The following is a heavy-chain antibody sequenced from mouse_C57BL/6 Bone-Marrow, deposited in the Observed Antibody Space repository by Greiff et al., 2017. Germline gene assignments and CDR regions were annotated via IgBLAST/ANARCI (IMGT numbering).Heavy chain of an antibody. Sequence: QVQLQQSGAELVRPGASVTLSCKASGYTFTDYEMHWVKQTPVHGLEWIGAIDPETGGTAYNQKFKGKAILTADKSSSTAYMELRSLTSEDSAVYYCTRRDSSGYFPYWGQGTLVTVSA. CDR2: IDPETGGT. CDR3: TRRDSSGYFPY. J-gene: IGHJ3*01. D-gene: IGHD3-2*02. CDR1: GYTFTDYE. V-gene: IGHV1-15*01.